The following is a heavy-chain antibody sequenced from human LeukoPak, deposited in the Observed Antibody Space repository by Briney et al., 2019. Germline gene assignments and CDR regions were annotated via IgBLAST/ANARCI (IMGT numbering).Heavy chain of an antibody. CDR1: GCTFDDYA. Sequence: PGGSLRLSCAASGCTFDDYAMHWVRQAPGKGLEWVSLISWDGGSTYYADSVKGRFTISRDNSKNSLYLQMNSLRAEDTALYYCAKDIAPRTLLWFGEPATGMDVWGKGTTVTVSS. J-gene: IGHJ6*04. V-gene: IGHV3-43D*04. D-gene: IGHD3-10*01. CDR2: ISWDGGST. CDR3: AKDIAPRTLLWFGEPATGMDV.